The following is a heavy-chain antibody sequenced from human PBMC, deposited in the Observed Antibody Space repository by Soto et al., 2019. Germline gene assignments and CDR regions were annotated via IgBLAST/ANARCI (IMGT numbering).Heavy chain of an antibody. CDR1: GGSFSGYY. CDR3: ARGWVVGATPLGY. J-gene: IGHJ4*02. CDR2: INHSGST. V-gene: IGHV4-34*01. D-gene: IGHD1-26*01. Sequence: QVQLQQWGAGLLKPSETLSLTCAVYGGSFSGYYWSWIRQPPGKGLEWIGEINHSGSTNYNPSLKSRVTISVDTSKNQFSLKLSSVTAADTAVYYCARGWVVGATPLGYWGQGTLVTVSS.